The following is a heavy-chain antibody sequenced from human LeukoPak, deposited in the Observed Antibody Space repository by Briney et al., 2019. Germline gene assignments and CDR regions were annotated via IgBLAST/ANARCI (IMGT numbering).Heavy chain of an antibody. CDR2: IDTKGTRT. CDR1: GFILSNSA. D-gene: IGHD3-3*01. CDR3: AKDARWGFLEWLTPPGD. V-gene: IGHV3-23*01. J-gene: IGHJ4*02. Sequence: GGSLRLSCAASGFILSNSAMTWVRQAPGKGLQWVSGIDTKGTRTYYADSVKGRFSISRDNSKNTLFLQMNSLRAEDTAVYYCAKDARWGFLEWLTPPGDWGQGTLVTVSS.